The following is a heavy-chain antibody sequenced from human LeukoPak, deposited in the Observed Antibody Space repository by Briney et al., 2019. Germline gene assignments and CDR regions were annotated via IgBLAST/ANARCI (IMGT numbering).Heavy chain of an antibody. CDR1: GGSFSGYY. J-gene: IGHJ5*02. CDR2: INHSGST. D-gene: IGHD3-10*01. CDR3: ARGTMVRGVIITS. Sequence: SETLSLTCAVYGGSFSGYYWSWIRQPPGKGLEWIGEINHSGSTNYNPSLKSRVTISVDTSKNQFSLKLSSVTAADTAVCYCARGTMVRGVIITSWGQGTLVTVSS. V-gene: IGHV4-34*01.